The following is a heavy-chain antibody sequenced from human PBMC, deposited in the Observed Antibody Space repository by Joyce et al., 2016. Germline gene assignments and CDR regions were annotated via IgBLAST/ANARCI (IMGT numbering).Heavy chain of an antibody. CDR2: IYHSGNT. Sequence: QLLLQESGPGLVKTSQTLSLTCAVSGDSFTTGGYGWNWFRQPPGKGLEWIGDIYHSGNTHFAPSLQSRVTISLDRSKSQFSLKLSSVTAADTAVYYCARAPRGPGYFDSWGQGTLVTVSS. CDR3: ARAPRGPGYFDS. CDR1: GDSFTTGGYG. V-gene: IGHV4-30-2*01. J-gene: IGHJ4*02. D-gene: IGHD3-10*01.